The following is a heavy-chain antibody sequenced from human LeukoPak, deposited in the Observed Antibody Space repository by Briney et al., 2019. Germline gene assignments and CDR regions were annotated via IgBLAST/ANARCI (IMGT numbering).Heavy chain of an antibody. CDR3: ARDSSNYYDSSGYYYYYGMDV. Sequence: PGGSLRLSCAASGCTVSSNYMSWVRQAPGKGLEWVSVIYSGGSTYYADSVKGRFTISRDNSKNTLYLQMNSLRAEDTAVYYCARDSSNYYDSSGYYYYYGMDVWGQGTTVTVSS. CDR1: GCTVSSNY. D-gene: IGHD3-22*01. V-gene: IGHV3-66*02. J-gene: IGHJ6*02. CDR2: IYSGGST.